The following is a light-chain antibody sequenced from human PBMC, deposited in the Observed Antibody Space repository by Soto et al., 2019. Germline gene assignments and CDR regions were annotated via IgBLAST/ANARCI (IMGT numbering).Light chain of an antibody. CDR1: SSDIGGSNY. Sequence: QSALTQPASVSGSPGQSITTSCAGTSSDIGGSNYVSWYQQHPGKAPKLLIYGVSNRPSGVSNRFSGSKSDNTASLTISGLQAEDEADYFCYSSRSSSSTFYVFGTGTKLTVL. CDR2: GVS. CDR3: YSSRSSSSTFYV. J-gene: IGLJ1*01. V-gene: IGLV2-14*03.